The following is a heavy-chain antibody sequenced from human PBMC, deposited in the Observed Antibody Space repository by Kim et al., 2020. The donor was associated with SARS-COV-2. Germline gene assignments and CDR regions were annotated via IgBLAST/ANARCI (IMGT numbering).Heavy chain of an antibody. CDR3: ARGDSSGYYYPETYYFDY. D-gene: IGHD3-22*01. V-gene: IGHV3-72*01. Sequence: GGSLRLSCAASGFTFSDHYMDWVRQAPGKGLEWVGRTRNKANSYTTEYAASVKGRFTISRDDSKNSLYLQMNSLKTEDTAVYYCARGDSSGYYYPETYYFDYWGQGTLVTVSS. CDR1: GFTFSDHY. J-gene: IGHJ4*02. CDR2: TRNKANSYTT.